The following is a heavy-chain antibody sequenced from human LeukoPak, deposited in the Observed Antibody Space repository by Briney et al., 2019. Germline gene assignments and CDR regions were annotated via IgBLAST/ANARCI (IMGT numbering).Heavy chain of an antibody. V-gene: IGHV3-30*18. Sequence: PGGSLRLSCVASGFTISTYGMHWVRQAPGKGLERVAVISYDVSKKYYADSVRGRFTISRDNSKNTLYLQMSSPRAEDTAVYYCAKDGARWELYFDYWGQGTLVTVSS. D-gene: IGHD1-26*01. CDR3: AKDGARWELYFDY. CDR1: GFTISTYG. J-gene: IGHJ4*02. CDR2: ISYDVSKK.